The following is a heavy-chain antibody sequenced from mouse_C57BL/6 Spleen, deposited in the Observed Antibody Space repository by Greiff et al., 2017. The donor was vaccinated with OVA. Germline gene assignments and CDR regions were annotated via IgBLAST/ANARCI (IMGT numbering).Heavy chain of an antibody. CDR2: IYPRDGST. CDR1: GYTFTDHT. Sequence: VQRVESDAELVKPGASVKISCKVSGYTFTDHTIHWMKQRPEQGLEWIGYIYPRDGSTKYNEKFKGKATLTADKSSSTAYMQLNSLTSEDSAVYFCARNDYGSSYDWYFDVWGTGTTVTVSS. D-gene: IGHD1-1*01. J-gene: IGHJ1*03. V-gene: IGHV1-78*01. CDR3: ARNDYGSSYDWYFDV.